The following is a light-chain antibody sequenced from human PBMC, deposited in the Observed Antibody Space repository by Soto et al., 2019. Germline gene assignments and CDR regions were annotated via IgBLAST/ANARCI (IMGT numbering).Light chain of an antibody. CDR1: NSDVGGFNY. V-gene: IGLV2-14*01. Sequence: QSALPQPASVSGSPGQSITISCTGTNSDVGGFNYVSWYQQHPGKAPKLMIYXVXNRPSGVSNRFSGSKSGNTASLTISGLQAEDEAHYYCSSFTSGSLYVFGTGTKVTVL. J-gene: IGLJ1*01. CDR2: XVX. CDR3: SSFTSGSLYV.